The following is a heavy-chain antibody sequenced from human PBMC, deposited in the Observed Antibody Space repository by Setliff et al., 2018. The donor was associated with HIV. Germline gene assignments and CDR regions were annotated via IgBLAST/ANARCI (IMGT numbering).Heavy chain of an antibody. CDR2: IIPILGMA. V-gene: IGHV1-69*10. CDR1: GDTFSSYA. Sequence: ASVKVSCKASGDTFSSYAISWVQQAPGQGLEWMGGIIPILGMAKYTQKFQGRVTITADKSTSTAYMELSSLKSEDTAVYYCASAYDYYMDVWGKGTTVTVSS. J-gene: IGHJ6*03. CDR3: ASAYDYYMDV.